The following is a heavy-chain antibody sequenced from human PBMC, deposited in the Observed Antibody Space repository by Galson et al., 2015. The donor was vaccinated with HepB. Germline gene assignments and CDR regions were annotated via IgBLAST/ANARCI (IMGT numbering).Heavy chain of an antibody. V-gene: IGHV5-51*01. Sequence: QSGAEVKKPGESLKIPCTGSGYSFTSYWIGWVRQMPGKGLEWMGIIWPGDSDTKYSPSFEGQVTISADKSINTVYLQWTSLKASDTAVYYCARHVVPLWGNAFDIWGQGTMVTVSS. CDR3: ARHVVPLWGNAFDI. CDR1: GYSFTSYW. J-gene: IGHJ3*02. D-gene: IGHD2-21*01. CDR2: IWPGDSDT.